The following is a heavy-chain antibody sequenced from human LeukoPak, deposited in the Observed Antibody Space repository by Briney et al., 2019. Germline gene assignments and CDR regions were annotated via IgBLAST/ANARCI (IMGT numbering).Heavy chain of an antibody. V-gene: IGHV3-74*01. CDR1: GFTFSSFW. Sequence: HPGGSLRLSCAASGFTFSSFWMHWVRQTPGKGLVWVSRIKSDGSYTTYADSVKGRFTISRDNAKNSLYLQMNSLRAEDTAVYYCARDRGGWYYFDYWGQGTLVTVSS. J-gene: IGHJ4*02. CDR2: IKSDGSYT. CDR3: ARDRGGWYYFDY. D-gene: IGHD6-19*01.